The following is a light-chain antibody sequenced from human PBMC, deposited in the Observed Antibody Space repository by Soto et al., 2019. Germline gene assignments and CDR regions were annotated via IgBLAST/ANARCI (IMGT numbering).Light chain of an antibody. V-gene: IGLV2-14*01. J-gene: IGLJ1*01. Sequence: QSVLTQPASVSGSPGQSITISCTGTGSDVGGYDYVSWYQHHPGKAPKVMIYEVTNRPSGVPDRFSGSKSGTSGSLAISGLQSEDEADYYCAAWDASLNGYVFGAGTKVTVL. CDR2: EVT. CDR3: AAWDASLNGYV. CDR1: GSDVGGYDY.